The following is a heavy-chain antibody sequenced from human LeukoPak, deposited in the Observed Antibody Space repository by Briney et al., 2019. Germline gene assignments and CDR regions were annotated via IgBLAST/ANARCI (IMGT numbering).Heavy chain of an antibody. V-gene: IGHV4-61*02. CDR1: GGSISSGSYY. CDR2: IYNSGNT. J-gene: IGHJ4*02. D-gene: IGHD3-22*01. Sequence: SETLSLTCTVSGGSISSGSYYWSWIRQPAGKGLEWIGRIYNSGNTNYNPSLKSRVTISVDMSKNQFSLKLSSVTAADTAAYYCARDHYYYDSTGYYYLDYWGQGTLVTVSS. CDR3: ARDHYYYDSTGYYYLDY.